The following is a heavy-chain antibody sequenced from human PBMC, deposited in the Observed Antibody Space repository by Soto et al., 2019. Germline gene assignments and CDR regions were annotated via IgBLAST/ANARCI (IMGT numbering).Heavy chain of an antibody. D-gene: IGHD6-13*01. CDR3: ARDSSSLWTGWYYYYGIDV. J-gene: IGHJ6*02. CDR1: GGSISSYY. Sequence: QVQLQESGPGLVKPSETLSLTCTVSGGSISSYYWSWIRQPAGKGLEWIGRIYTSGSTNYNPSLKSRVTMAVDTSKNQFSLKLSSVTAADTAVYYCARDSSSLWTGWYYYYGIDVWGQGTTVTVSS. V-gene: IGHV4-4*07. CDR2: IYTSGST.